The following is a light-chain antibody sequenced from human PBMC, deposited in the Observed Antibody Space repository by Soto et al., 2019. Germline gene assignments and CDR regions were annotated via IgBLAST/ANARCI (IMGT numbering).Light chain of an antibody. CDR1: QSVSSY. CDR3: QQYNIWPPLT. Sequence: EIVLTQSPATLSVSPGERATLSCRASQSVSSYLAWYQQKPGQAPRLLIYGASTRATDIPDRFGGSGSGTEFTLTISSLQSEDFAVYYCQQYNIWPPLTFGGGTKVEIK. CDR2: GAS. J-gene: IGKJ4*01. V-gene: IGKV3-15*01.